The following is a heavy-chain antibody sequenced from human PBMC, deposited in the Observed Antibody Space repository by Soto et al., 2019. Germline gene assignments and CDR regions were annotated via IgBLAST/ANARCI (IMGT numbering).Heavy chain of an antibody. CDR1: GGTFSSYA. Sequence: QVQLVQSGAEVKKPGSSVKVSCKASGGTFSSYAISWVRQAPGQGHEWMGGIIPIFGTANYAQKFQGRVTIAADESTSTAYMELSSLRSEDTAVYYCASSQGRLVVVPADMPGNWFDPWGQGTLVTVSS. V-gene: IGHV1-69*01. J-gene: IGHJ5*02. CDR3: ASSQGRLVVVPADMPGNWFDP. CDR2: IIPIFGTA. D-gene: IGHD2-2*01.